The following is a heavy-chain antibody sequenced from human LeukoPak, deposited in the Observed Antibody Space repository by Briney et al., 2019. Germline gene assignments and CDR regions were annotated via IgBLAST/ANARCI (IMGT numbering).Heavy chain of an antibody. Sequence: GGSLRLSCAASGFTFSNFWMSWVRQAPGKGLEWVANTKQDGFEKYYVDSVRGRFTISRDNAKNSLSLQMNSLRAEDTAVYYCARDGCTSTTCSTLGGFSSWGQGTLVTVSS. CDR2: TKQDGFEK. CDR3: ARDGCTSTTCSTLGGFSS. CDR1: GFTFSNFW. D-gene: IGHD2-2*01. V-gene: IGHV3-7*01. J-gene: IGHJ5*02.